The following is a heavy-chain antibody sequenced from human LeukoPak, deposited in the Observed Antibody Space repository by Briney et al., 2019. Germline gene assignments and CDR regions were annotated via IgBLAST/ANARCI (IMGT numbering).Heavy chain of an antibody. CDR3: AKDKYSPNINNWFDP. D-gene: IGHD5-18*01. Sequence: GGSLRLSCAASGFTFSSYAMSWVRQAPGKGLEWVSAVSGSGGSTYYADSVKGRFTISRDNSKNTVYLQMNSLRAEDTAVYYCAKDKYSPNINNWFDPWGQGTLVTVSS. CDR2: VSGSGGST. V-gene: IGHV3-23*01. CDR1: GFTFSSYA. J-gene: IGHJ5*02.